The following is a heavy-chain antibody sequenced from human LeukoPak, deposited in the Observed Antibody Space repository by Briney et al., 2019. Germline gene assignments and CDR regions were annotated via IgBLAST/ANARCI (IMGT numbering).Heavy chain of an antibody. V-gene: IGHV3-11*01. J-gene: IGHJ4*02. Sequence: GGSLRLSCAASGFTFSDYYMSWIRQAPGKGLEWVSYISSSGSTIYYADSVEGRFTISRDNAKNSLYLQMNSLKTEDTAVYYCVRHAASGGSGVDHWGQGTLVTVSS. D-gene: IGHD3-10*01. CDR2: ISSSGSTI. CDR3: VRHAASGGSGVDH. CDR1: GFTFSDYY.